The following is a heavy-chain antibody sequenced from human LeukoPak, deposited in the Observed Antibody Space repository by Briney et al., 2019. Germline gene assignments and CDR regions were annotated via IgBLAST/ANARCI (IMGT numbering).Heavy chain of an antibody. V-gene: IGHV3-7*01. CDR2: IKQDGSEK. J-gene: IGHJ6*03. D-gene: IGHD5-18*01. CDR3: AREEYSYGPTIGDYYYYMDV. Sequence: PGGSLRLSCAASGFTFSSYWMSWVRQAPGKGLEWVANIKQDGSEKYYVDSVKGRFTISRDNAKNSLYLQMNSLRAEDTAVYYCAREEYSYGPTIGDYYYYMDVWGKGTTVTVSS. CDR1: GFTFSSYW.